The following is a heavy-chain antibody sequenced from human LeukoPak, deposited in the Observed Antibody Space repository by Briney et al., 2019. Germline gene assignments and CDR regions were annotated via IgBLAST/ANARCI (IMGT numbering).Heavy chain of an antibody. CDR3: GKPPSPNIQLWADY. CDR1: GFTFSSYA. V-gene: IGHV3-23*01. J-gene: IGHJ4*02. Sequence: GGSLRLSCAASGFTFSSYAMSWVRQAPGKGLEWVSAISGSGGSTYYADSVKGRFTISRDNSKNTLYLQMNSLRAEDTAVYYCGKPPSPNIQLWADYWGQGTLVTVSS. D-gene: IGHD5-18*01. CDR2: ISGSGGST.